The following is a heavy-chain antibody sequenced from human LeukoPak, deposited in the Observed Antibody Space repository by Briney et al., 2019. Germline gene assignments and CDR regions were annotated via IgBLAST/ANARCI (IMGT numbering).Heavy chain of an antibody. V-gene: IGHV1-69*13. CDR3: ARDWYSSGSLTNWFDP. D-gene: IGHD6-19*01. J-gene: IGHJ5*02. CDR1: GGTFSSYA. CDR2: IIPIFGTA. Sequence: SVKVSCKASGGTFSSYAISWVRQAPGQGLEWMGGIIPIFGTANYAQKFQGRVTITADESTSTAYMELSSLRSEDMAVYYCARDWYSSGSLTNWFDPWGQGTLVTVSS.